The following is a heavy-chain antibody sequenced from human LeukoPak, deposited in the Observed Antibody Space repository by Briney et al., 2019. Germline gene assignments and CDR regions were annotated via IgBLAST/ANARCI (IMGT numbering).Heavy chain of an antibody. V-gene: IGHV3-23*01. CDR3: AKVGSGSYSFDY. J-gene: IGHJ4*02. D-gene: IGHD1-26*01. CDR1: GFTFSSYA. CDR2: ISGSGGST. Sequence: GGSLRHSCAASGFTFSSYAMSWVRQAPGKGLEWVSAISGSGGSTYYADSVKGRFTISRDNSKNTLYLQMNSLRAEDTAVYYCAKVGSGSYSFDYWGQGTLVTVSS.